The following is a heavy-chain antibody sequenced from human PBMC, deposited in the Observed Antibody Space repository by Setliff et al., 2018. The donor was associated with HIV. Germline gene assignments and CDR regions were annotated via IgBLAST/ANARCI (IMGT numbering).Heavy chain of an antibody. CDR1: GGRFSSYA. V-gene: IGHV1-69*13. CDR3: ARGTDGDCHYYMDV. Sequence: SVKVSCKASGGRFSSYAMSWVRQAPGQGLEWMGGIIPMFGSANYAQKFQGRVTITADGSTRTVYMVLSSLRSEDTAVYYCARGTDGDCHYYMDVWGKGTTVTVSS. CDR2: IIPMFGSA. J-gene: IGHJ6*03. D-gene: IGHD2-21*02.